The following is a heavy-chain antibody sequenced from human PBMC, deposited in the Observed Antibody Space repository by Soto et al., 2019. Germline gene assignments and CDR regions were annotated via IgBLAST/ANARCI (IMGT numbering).Heavy chain of an antibody. J-gene: IGHJ3*02. Sequence: QPGGSLRLSCAASGFTFRNFAMNWVRQAPGKGLEWVSGISVSGGTTYYADSVRGRFTVSRDNSKNTLFLQMNSLTAGDTAVYYCAKATATGGGAFDICGQGTMVTVSS. V-gene: IGHV3-23*01. CDR2: ISVSGGTT. CDR3: AKATATGGGAFDI. CDR1: GFTFRNFA. D-gene: IGHD2-8*02.